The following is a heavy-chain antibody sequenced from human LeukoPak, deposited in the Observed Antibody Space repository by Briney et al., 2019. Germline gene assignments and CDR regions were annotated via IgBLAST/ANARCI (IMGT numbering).Heavy chain of an antibody. CDR1: GFNFSSFG. D-gene: IGHD6-19*01. J-gene: IGHJ4*02. CDR3: ARNGQQWPVYSCDD. V-gene: IGHV3-33*01. CDR2: IWYAGHNK. Sequence: PGGSLRFSCAASGFNFSSFGMHWVRQAPGKGLEWVAVIWYAGHNKYYADSMKGRFTISRDNSKNTLYLHMNSLRAEDTAVYYCARNGQQWPVYSCDDWGQGTLVTVSS.